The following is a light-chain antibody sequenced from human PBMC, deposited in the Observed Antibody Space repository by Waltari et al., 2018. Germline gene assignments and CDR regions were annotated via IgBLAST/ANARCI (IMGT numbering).Light chain of an antibody. Sequence: QPVLTQPPSVSAAPGQKVTISCSGSSSNVGDNYVAWYQHLPGTAPRLILYENKIRPSVIPDQFTGSKAGTSATLAITGLQTGDEADYYCGTWDSSLSVVVFGGGTKVTVL. V-gene: IGLV1-51*02. J-gene: IGLJ2*01. CDR2: ENK. CDR3: GTWDSSLSVVV. CDR1: SSNVGDNY.